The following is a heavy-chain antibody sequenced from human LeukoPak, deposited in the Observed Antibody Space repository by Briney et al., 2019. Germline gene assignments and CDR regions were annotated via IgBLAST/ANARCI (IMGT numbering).Heavy chain of an antibody. D-gene: IGHD5-24*01. Sequence: PSETLSLTCTVSGGSVSVQYWSLDRQPPGKGLEWIGCINYSGSTSSNPSLKGRVTMSVDTSKNQFSLKLSSVTAADTAVYYCVSDKGWLQFDSWGQGTLVSVSS. CDR2: INYSGST. J-gene: IGHJ4*02. V-gene: IGHV4-59*02. CDR1: GGSVSVQY. CDR3: VSDKGWLQFDS.